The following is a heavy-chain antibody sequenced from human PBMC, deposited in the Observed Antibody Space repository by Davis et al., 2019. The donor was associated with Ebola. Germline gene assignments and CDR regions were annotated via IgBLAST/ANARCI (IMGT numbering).Heavy chain of an antibody. CDR2: INAGNGNT. J-gene: IGHJ6*03. D-gene: IGHD2-2*01. Sequence: ASVQVSCKASGYTFTSYAMHWVRQAPGQRLAWMGWINAGNGNTKYSQKFQGRVTITRDTSASTAYMELSSLRSEDTAVYYCARIGSTSGWGYYYYYMDVWGKGTTVTVSS. V-gene: IGHV1-3*01. CDR3: ARIGSTSGWGYYYYYMDV. CDR1: GYTFTSYA.